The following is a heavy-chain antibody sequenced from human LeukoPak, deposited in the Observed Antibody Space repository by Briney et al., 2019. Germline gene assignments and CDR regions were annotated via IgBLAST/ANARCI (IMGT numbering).Heavy chain of an antibody. CDR1: GGSISSYY. CDR2: IYYSGGT. D-gene: IGHD3-10*01. V-gene: IGHV4-59*01. CDR3: ARSIIQFGRLWYFDL. J-gene: IGHJ2*01. Sequence: PSETLSLTCTVSGGSISSYYRSWIRQPPGKGLEWSGYIYYSGGTNYNPSPKSRVTISVATSKNKFSLKLSSVTAADTAMYYCARSIIQFGRLWYFDLWGRGTLVTVSS.